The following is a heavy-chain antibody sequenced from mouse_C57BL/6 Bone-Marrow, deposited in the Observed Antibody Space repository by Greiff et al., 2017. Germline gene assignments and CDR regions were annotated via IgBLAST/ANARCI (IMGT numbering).Heavy chain of an antibody. J-gene: IGHJ3*01. D-gene: IGHD2-1*01. V-gene: IGHV1-26*01. Sequence: EVKLQQSGPELVKPGASVKISCKASGYTFTDYYMNWVKQSHGKSLEWIGDINPNNGGTSYNQKFKGKATLTVDKSSSTAYMELRSLTSEDSAVYYCAEGGNSWCAYWGQGTLVTVSA. CDR3: AEGGNSWCAY. CDR2: INPNNGGT. CDR1: GYTFTDYY.